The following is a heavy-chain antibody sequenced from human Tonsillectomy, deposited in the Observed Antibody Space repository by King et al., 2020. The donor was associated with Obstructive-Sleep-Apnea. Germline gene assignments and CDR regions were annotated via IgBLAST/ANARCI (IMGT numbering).Heavy chain of an antibody. V-gene: IGHV4-4*02. CDR2: IYHSGST. J-gene: IGHJ5*02. D-gene: IGHD3-22*01. CDR1: GGSISSSNW. Sequence: VQLQESGPGLVKPSGTLSLTCAVSGGSISSSNWWSWVRQPPGKGLEWIGEIYHSGSTNYNPSLKSRVTISVDKSKNQFSLKLSSLTAADTAVYYCARQADSSGYYYVYWFDPWGQGTLVTVSS. CDR3: ARQADSSGYYYVYWFDP.